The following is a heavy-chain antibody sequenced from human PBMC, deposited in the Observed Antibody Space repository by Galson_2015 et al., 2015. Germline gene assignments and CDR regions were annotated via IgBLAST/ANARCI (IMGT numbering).Heavy chain of an antibody. CDR1: GFTVSSNY. CDR3: ASNTYYYDSSGYHVVY. D-gene: IGHD3-22*01. CDR2: IYSGGST. V-gene: IGHV3-53*01. J-gene: IGHJ4*02. Sequence: SLRLSCAASGFTVSSNYMSWVRQAPGKGLEWVSVIYSGGSTYYADSVKGRFTISRDNSKNTLYLQMNSLRAEDTAVYYCASNTYYYDSSGYHVVYWGQGTLVTVSS.